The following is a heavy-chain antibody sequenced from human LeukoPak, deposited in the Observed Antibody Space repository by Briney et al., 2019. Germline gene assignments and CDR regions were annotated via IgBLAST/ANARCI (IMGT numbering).Heavy chain of an antibody. J-gene: IGHJ4*02. CDR2: IYYSGST. CDR1: GGSISSSGYY. CDR3: ARQSSQQLVQDY. D-gene: IGHD6-6*01. Sequence: SETLSLTCTVSGGSISSSGYYWGWIRQPPGKGLEWIGTIYYSGSTYYNPSLKSRVTISVDTSKNQFSLKLSSVTAADTAVYYCARQSSQQLVQDYWGQGTLVTVSS. V-gene: IGHV4-39*07.